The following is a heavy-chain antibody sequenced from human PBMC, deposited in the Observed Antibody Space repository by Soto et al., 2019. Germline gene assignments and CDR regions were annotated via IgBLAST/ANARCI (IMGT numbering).Heavy chain of an antibody. V-gene: IGHV3-23*01. D-gene: IGHD2-2*01. CDR1: GFTFSSYA. CDR2: ISGSGGST. CDR3: AKLFTVVVPENGMDV. Sequence: GGSLRLSCAASGFTFSSYAMSWVRRAPGKGLEWVSAISGSGGSTYYADSVKGRFTISRDNSKNTLYLQMNSLRAEDTAVYYCAKLFTVVVPENGMDVWGQGTTVTVSS. J-gene: IGHJ6*02.